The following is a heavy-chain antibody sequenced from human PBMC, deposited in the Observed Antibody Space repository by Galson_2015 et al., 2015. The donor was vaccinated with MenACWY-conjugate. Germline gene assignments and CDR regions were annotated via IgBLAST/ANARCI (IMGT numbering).Heavy chain of an antibody. CDR3: VRGDSGPRLED. CDR2: VNNRGST. D-gene: IGHD2-8*02. V-gene: IGHV4-34*01. Sequence: ETLSLPCAVYGGSFSGSYWSWLRHSPGKGLEWIGEVNNRGSTSYNASLKSRVTILIDTSKNQFSLSLSSVTAADTAVYYCVRGDSGPRLEDWGQGTLVTVSS. CDR1: GGSFSGSY. J-gene: IGHJ4*02.